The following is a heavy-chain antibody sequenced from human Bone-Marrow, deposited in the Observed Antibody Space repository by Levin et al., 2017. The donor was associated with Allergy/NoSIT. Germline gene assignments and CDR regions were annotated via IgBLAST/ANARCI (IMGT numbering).Heavy chain of an antibody. D-gene: IGHD6-6*01. Sequence: LGESLKISCAASGFTFSSDAMSWVRQAPGKGLEWVSLIRGSGDFTEYADSVKGRFTISRDNSKNTESLQMDSVRAEDTAVYYCAKGRDTSSTFDHWGQGTLVTVSP. CDR2: IRGSGDFT. J-gene: IGHJ4*02. CDR1: GFTFSSDA. CDR3: AKGRDTSSTFDH. V-gene: IGHV3-23*01.